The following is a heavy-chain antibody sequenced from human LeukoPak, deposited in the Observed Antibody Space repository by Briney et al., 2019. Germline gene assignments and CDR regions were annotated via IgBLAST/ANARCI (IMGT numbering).Heavy chain of an antibody. CDR3: ARSLTYCGGDCYSGDFDY. V-gene: IGHV3-11*03. D-gene: IGHD2-21*02. CDR2: ISSGSSYT. Sequence: GGSLRLSCAASGFTFSDYYMSWIRQAPGKGLEWVSYISSGSSYTNYADSVKGRFTISRDNAKNSLYLQMNSLRAEDTAVYYCARSLTYCGGDCYSGDFDYWGQGTLVTVSS. J-gene: IGHJ4*02. CDR1: GFTFSDYY.